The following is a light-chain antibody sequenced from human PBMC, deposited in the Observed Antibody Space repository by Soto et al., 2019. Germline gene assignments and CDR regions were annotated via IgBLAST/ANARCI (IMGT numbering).Light chain of an antibody. V-gene: IGKV1-39*01. CDR1: QNIRNY. J-gene: IGKJ1*01. CDR2: AAS. CDR3: QQSYSTIRT. Sequence: DIQMTQSPSSLSASVRDSVTITCRASQNIRNYLNWYQQKPGKAPQLLIYAASNLQSGVPSRFSGSGSGTDFTLTISSLQPEDFATYYCQQSYSTIRTFGQGTKVDIK.